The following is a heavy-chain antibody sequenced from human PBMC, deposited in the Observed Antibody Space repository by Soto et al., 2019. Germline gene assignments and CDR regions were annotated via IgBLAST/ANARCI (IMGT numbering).Heavy chain of an antibody. Sequence: GGSLRLSCAASGFTFSTYGIDWVRQAPGQGLEWFSAISETDPTRYYYADSVKGRFTISRDNSKNTVYLQMNNLRAEDSALYYCATAHTGSSWFWDNWGQGTLVTVSS. J-gene: IGHJ4*02. D-gene: IGHD6-13*01. CDR3: ATAHTGSSWFWDN. CDR2: ISETDPTR. CDR1: GFTFSTYG. V-gene: IGHV3-23*01.